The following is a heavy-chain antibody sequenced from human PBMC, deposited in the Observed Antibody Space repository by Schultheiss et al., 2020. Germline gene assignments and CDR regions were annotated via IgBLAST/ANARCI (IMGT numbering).Heavy chain of an antibody. D-gene: IGHD2-2*01. CDR1: GFTFSSYG. J-gene: IGHJ6*02. V-gene: IGHV3-30*02. CDR3: AKDSSTRRSYYYGMDV. Sequence: GGSLRLSCAASGFTFSSYGMHWVRQAPGKGLEWVAVIWYDGSNKYYADSVKGRFTISRDNSKNTLYLQMNSLRAEDTALYYCAKDSSTRRSYYYGMDVWGQGTTVTVSS. CDR2: IWYDGSNK.